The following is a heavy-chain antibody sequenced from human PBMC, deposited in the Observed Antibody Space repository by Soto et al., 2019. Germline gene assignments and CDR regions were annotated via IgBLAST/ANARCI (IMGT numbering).Heavy chain of an antibody. D-gene: IGHD2-15*01. CDR3: AKDAKRYCSGGSCYGSFDY. J-gene: IGHJ4*02. V-gene: IGHV3-30*18. CDR1: GFTFSSYG. Sequence: GGSLRLSCAASGFTFSSYGMHWVRQAPGKGLEWVAVISYDGSNKYYADSVKGRFTISRDNSKNTLYLQMNSLRAGDTAVYYCAKDAKRYCSGGSCYGSFDYWGQGTLVTVSS. CDR2: ISYDGSNK.